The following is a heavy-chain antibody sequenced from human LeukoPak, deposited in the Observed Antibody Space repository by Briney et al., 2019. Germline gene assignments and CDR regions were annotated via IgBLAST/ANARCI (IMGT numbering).Heavy chain of an antibody. Sequence: SETLSLTCSVSGGSISGGSISGYHWSWIRQPPGKGLELIAYMHYSGTTHYNPSLKSRVSISVDRSKNQFSLKLSSVTAADTAVYYCARSRGWLDYYFDYWGQGTLVTVSS. CDR1: GGSISGGSISGYH. CDR2: MHYSGTT. CDR3: ARSRGWLDYYFDY. V-gene: IGHV4-61*05. D-gene: IGHD6-19*01. J-gene: IGHJ4*02.